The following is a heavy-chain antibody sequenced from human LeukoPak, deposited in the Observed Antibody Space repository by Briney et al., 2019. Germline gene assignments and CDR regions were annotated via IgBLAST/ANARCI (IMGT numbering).Heavy chain of an antibody. V-gene: IGHV4-39*01. J-gene: IGHJ5*02. CDR2: IYYSGIT. D-gene: IGHD2-15*01. Sequence: SETLSLICSVSGRSISSSSYYWRWIRQPPGRGLEWFGSIYYSGITYYNPSLKSRVTISVDASKNQLSLKLSSVSAAETAVYYCAACSNIVGGGAGTPGFDPWGQGTLVTVSS. CDR3: AACSNIVGGGAGTPGFDP. CDR1: GRSISSSSYY.